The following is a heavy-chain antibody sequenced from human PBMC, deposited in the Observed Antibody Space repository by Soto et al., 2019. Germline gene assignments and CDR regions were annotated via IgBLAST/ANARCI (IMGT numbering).Heavy chain of an antibody. V-gene: IGHV1-8*01. D-gene: IGHD5-12*01. CDR1: GYTFNNYE. CDR3: ASDEGVASGN. CDR2: MNPYSGNT. Sequence: ASVKVSCKASGYTFNNYEIHWVRQATGQGLEWMGWMNPYSGNTGYAQKFQGRVSFTRDTSIGTAYMEVSSLTPEDTAVYYCASDEGVASGNWGQGTLVTVSS. J-gene: IGHJ4*02.